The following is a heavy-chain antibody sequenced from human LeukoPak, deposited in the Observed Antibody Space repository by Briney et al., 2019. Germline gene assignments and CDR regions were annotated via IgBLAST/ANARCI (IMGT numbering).Heavy chain of an antibody. D-gene: IGHD5-18*01. Sequence: PSETLSLTCAVYGGSFSGYYWSWIRQPPGKGLEWIGEINHSGSTNYNPSLKSRVTISVDTSKNQFSLKLSSVTAADTAVYYCARGREDTAMATPYFDYWGQGTLVTVSS. V-gene: IGHV4-34*01. CDR1: GGSFSGYY. CDR3: ARGREDTAMATPYFDY. J-gene: IGHJ4*02. CDR2: INHSGST.